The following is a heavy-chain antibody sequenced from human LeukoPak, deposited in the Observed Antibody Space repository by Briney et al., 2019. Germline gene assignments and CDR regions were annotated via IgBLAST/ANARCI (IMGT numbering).Heavy chain of an antibody. Sequence: SEILSLTCTVSGGSISSGVYHWGWIRQSPGEGLEWIASIYYTGATYYNPSLKSRVAISLDTSKNQFSLKLSSVTAADTAVYYCARRDPYYYDSSFDYWGQGTLVTVSS. CDR3: ARRDPYYYDSSFDY. CDR2: IYYTGAT. V-gene: IGHV4-39*07. D-gene: IGHD3-22*01. J-gene: IGHJ4*02. CDR1: GGSISSGVYH.